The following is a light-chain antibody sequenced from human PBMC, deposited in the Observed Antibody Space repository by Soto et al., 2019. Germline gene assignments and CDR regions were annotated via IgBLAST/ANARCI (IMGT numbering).Light chain of an antibody. Sequence: QSVLTQTASVSGSPGQSITISCTGTSSDVGGYRYVSWYQQHPGKVPKLIIYDVSNRPSGISDRFSGSKSANTASLTISGLQAEDEADYYCSSYTSTSAYVVFGGGTMLTVL. CDR3: SSYTSTSAYVV. J-gene: IGLJ2*01. CDR2: DVS. V-gene: IGLV2-14*01. CDR1: SSDVGGYRY.